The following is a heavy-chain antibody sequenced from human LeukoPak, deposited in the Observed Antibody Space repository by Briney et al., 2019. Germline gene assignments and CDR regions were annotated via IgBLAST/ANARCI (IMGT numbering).Heavy chain of an antibody. CDR3: ARAVAYYYVSGNYYPGAFDV. CDR2: IKEDGSEK. D-gene: IGHD3-10*01. Sequence: GGSLRLSCAASGFTFSSYWMSWVRQAPGKGLEWVANIKEDGSEKYYVDSVKGRFTISRDNSKNTLYLQMNSLRADDTAVYYCARAVAYYYVSGNYYPGAFDVWGQGTMVTVSS. CDR1: GFTFSSYW. J-gene: IGHJ3*01. V-gene: IGHV3-7*05.